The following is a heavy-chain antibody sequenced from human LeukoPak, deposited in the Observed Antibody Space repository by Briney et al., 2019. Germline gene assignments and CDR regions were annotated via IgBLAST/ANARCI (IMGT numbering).Heavy chain of an antibody. CDR2: IYYSGST. CDR3: ARGPYYYDSSGWNWFDP. CDR1: GGSISSYY. Sequence: PSETLSLTCTVSGGSISSYYWSWIRQPPGKGLEWIGYIYYSGSTNYNPSLKSRVTISVDTSKNQFSLKLSSVTAADTAVYYCARGPYYYDSSGWNWFDPWGQGTLVTVSS. D-gene: IGHD3-22*01. J-gene: IGHJ5*02. V-gene: IGHV4-59*01.